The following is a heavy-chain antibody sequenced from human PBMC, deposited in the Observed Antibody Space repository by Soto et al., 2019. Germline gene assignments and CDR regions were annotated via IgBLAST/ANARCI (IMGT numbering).Heavy chain of an antibody. CDR1: GSALGRGGSC. J-gene: IGHJ5*02. CDR2: IYYSGGT. Sequence: PSATRSLSCPVSGSALGRGGSCCTWVRQPPGKGLEWLGYIYYSGGTNYNPSLKSRVTISLDKSKSQFSLRLISVTAADTAVYYCTREQSDDNYFDPWGQGTLVNVSA. CDR3: TREQSDDNYFDP. V-gene: IGHV4-61*08. D-gene: IGHD6-19*01.